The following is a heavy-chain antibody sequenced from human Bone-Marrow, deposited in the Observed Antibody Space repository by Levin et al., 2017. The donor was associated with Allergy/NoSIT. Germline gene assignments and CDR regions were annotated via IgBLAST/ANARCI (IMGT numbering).Heavy chain of an antibody. J-gene: IGHJ6*02. CDR2: VSSDGSSK. Sequence: GGSLRLSCAASGIAFSRYAMHWVRQAPGEGVEWVAVVSSDGSSKHYADSVKGRFTISRDNSKNTLYLQMNSVRTEDTAVYYCAEGTIGGLRGQNFDYGMDVWGQGTTVTVSS. V-gene: IGHV3-30*04. CDR3: AEGTIGGLRGQNFDYGMDV. D-gene: IGHD4-17*01. CDR1: GIAFSRYA.